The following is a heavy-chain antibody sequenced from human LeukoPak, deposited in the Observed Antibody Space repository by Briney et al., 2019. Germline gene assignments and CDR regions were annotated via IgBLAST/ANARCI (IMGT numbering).Heavy chain of an antibody. J-gene: IGHJ3*02. CDR1: GFTCSSYW. CDR3: ARLSSGWLSDAFDI. CDR2: IKQDGSEK. V-gene: IGHV3-7*03. Sequence: PGGSLRLSCAASGFTCSSYWMSWVRQAPGKGLEWVANIKQDGSEKYYVDSVKGRFTISRDNAKNSLYLQMNSLRAEDTAVYYCARLSSGWLSDAFDIWGQGTMVTVSS. D-gene: IGHD6-19*01.